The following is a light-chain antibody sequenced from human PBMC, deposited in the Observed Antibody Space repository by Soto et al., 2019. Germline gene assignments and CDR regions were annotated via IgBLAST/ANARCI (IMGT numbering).Light chain of an antibody. CDR3: LLYMGSGTWV. CDR2: STN. Sequence: QTVVTQEPSFSVSPGGTVTLTCGLSSGSVSTTYYPSWYQQTPGQAPRTLIYSTNTRSSGVPDRFSDSILGNKAALTITGAQADDESDYYCLLYMGSGTWVFGGGTQLTVL. J-gene: IGLJ3*02. V-gene: IGLV8-61*01. CDR1: SGSVSTTYY.